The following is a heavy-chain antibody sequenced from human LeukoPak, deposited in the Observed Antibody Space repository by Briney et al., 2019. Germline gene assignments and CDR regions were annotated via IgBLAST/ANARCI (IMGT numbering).Heavy chain of an antibody. D-gene: IGHD2-2*01. J-gene: IGHJ5*02. Sequence: GESLKISCKGSGYSFTSYWISWVRQMPGKSLEWMGRIDPSDSYTNYSPSFQGHVTISADKSISTAYLQWSSLKASDTAMYYCARSRVFRYCSSTSCYAWFDPWGQGTLVTVSS. CDR2: IDPSDSYT. V-gene: IGHV5-10-1*01. CDR3: ARSRVFRYCSSTSCYAWFDP. CDR1: GYSFTSYW.